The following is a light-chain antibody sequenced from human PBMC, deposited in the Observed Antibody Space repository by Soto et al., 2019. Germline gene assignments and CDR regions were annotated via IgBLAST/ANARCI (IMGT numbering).Light chain of an antibody. J-gene: IGLJ1*01. CDR3: GAFVGSATVV. V-gene: IGLV1-51*01. CDR2: EVS. CDR1: SSNIGGNS. Sequence: QSVMTQPPSVSAAPGQRVTISCSGSSSNIGGNSVSWYQQLPGTAPKLLIYEVSKRPSGVPDRFSGSRSGNTASLTVSGLQADDEGDYYCGAFVGSATVVFGSGTKLTVL.